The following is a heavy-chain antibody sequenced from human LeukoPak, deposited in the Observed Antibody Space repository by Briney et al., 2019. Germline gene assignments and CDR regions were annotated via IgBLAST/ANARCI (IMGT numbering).Heavy chain of an antibody. V-gene: IGHV1-18*01. CDR3: ARDHYSNYRWFDP. Sequence: ASVKVSCKASGYTFTSYGISWVRQAPGQGLERMGWISAYNGNTNFAQKLQGRITMTTDTSTSTAYMELRSLRSDDTAVYYCARDHYSNYRWFDPWGQGTLVTVSS. CDR2: ISAYNGNT. D-gene: IGHD4-11*01. J-gene: IGHJ5*02. CDR1: GYTFTSYG.